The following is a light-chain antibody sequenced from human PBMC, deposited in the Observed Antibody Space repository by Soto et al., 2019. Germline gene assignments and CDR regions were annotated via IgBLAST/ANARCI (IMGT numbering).Light chain of an antibody. CDR1: QSVSSSY. CDR2: ATA. Sequence: EIVLTQSPGTLSLSPGERATLSCRASQSVSSSYLAWYQQKPGQPPRLVMYATASRATGIPARFSGSGSGTDFTLTISRLEPEDFAVYYCQQYGCSSWTVGQGTKVDIK. CDR3: QQYGCSSWT. V-gene: IGKV3-20*01. J-gene: IGKJ1*01.